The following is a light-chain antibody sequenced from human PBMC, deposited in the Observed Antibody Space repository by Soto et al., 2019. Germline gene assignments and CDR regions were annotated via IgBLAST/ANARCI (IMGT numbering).Light chain of an antibody. CDR1: SDDVGAYNF. CDR3: TSYTTTSTLI. CDR2: EVT. Sequence: QSALTQPASVSGSPGQSIAISCTGTSDDVGAYNFVSWYQLHPGKAPKLIIYEVTNRPSGLSNRFSGSKSGNTASLTISGLQAEDEADYYCTSYTTTSTLIFGGGTKVTVL. V-gene: IGLV2-14*01. J-gene: IGLJ2*01.